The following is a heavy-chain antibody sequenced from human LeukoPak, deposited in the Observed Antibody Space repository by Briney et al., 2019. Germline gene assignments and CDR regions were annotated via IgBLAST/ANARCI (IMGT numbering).Heavy chain of an antibody. D-gene: IGHD3-10*02. CDR2: ISSSGSTI. J-gene: IGHJ6*04. V-gene: IGHV3-48*03. Sequence: HPGGSLRLSCAASGFTFSSYEMNWVRQAPGKGLEWVSYISSSGSTIYYADSVKGRFTISRDDAKNSLYLQMNSLRAEDTAVYYCAELGITMIGGVWGKGTTVTISS. CDR3: AELGITMIGGV. CDR1: GFTFSSYE.